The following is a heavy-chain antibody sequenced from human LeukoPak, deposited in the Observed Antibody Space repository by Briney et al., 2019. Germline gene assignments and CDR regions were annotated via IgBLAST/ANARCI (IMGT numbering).Heavy chain of an antibody. V-gene: IGHV3-11*01. J-gene: IGHJ4*02. D-gene: IGHD6-19*01. CDR3: ARDMGTYSSGWYPNIDY. Sequence: PGGSLRLSCAASGFTFSDYYMSWIRQAPGKGLEWVSYISSSGSTIYYPDSVKGRFTISRDNAKNSLYLQMNSLRAEDTAVYYCARDMGTYSSGWYPNIDYWGQGTLVTVSS. CDR1: GFTFSDYY. CDR2: ISSSGSTI.